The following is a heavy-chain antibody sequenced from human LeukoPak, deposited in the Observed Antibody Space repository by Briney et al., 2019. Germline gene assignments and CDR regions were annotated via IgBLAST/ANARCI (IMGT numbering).Heavy chain of an antibody. J-gene: IGHJ5*02. Sequence: NPGRSLRLSCAASGFTFSSYGMHWVRQAPGKGLEWVAVIWYDGSNKYCADSVKGRFTISRDNSKNTLYLQMNSLRAEDTAVYYCARELVAAAGPAWFDPWGQGTLVTVSS. CDR1: GFTFSSYG. CDR2: IWYDGSNK. CDR3: ARELVAAAGPAWFDP. D-gene: IGHD6-13*01. V-gene: IGHV3-33*01.